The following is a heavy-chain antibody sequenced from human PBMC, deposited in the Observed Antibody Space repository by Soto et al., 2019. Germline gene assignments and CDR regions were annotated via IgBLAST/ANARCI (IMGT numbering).Heavy chain of an antibody. CDR1: GFTFISYG. CDR2: ISYDGSNK. CDR3: AKEVAPSSFSNYYFDY. V-gene: IGHV3-30*18. Sequence: GGSLRLSCAASGFTFISYGMHWVLQAPCKGLEWVAVISYDGSNKYYADSVKGRFTISRDNSKNTLYLQMNSLRAEDTAVYYCAKEVAPSSFSNYYFDYWGQGTLVTVSS. J-gene: IGHJ4*02. D-gene: IGHD2-15*01.